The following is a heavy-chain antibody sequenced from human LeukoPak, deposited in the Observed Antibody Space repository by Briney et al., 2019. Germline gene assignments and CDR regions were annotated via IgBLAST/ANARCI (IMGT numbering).Heavy chain of an antibody. V-gene: IGHV1-46*01. CDR1: GYTFTNYY. Sequence: GASVKLSCKASGYTFTNYYMHWVRQAPGQGLEWMGILNPSSGSADYAQKLLGRVTVTRDTSTSTVYMELSSLRSEDTAVYYCARGITMIRGVITTSFDYWGQGTLVTVSS. CDR2: LNPSSGSA. CDR3: ARGITMIRGVITTSFDY. D-gene: IGHD3-10*01. J-gene: IGHJ4*02.